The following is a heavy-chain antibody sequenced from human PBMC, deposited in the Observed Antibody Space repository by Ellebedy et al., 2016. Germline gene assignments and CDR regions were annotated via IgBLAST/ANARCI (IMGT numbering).Heavy chain of an antibody. D-gene: IGHD6-13*01. CDR2: INPSGGNT. J-gene: IGHJ4*02. Sequence: ASVKVSCKAFGYTFTNYYMNWVRQAPGQGLEWMGTINPSGGNTIYAQNFQGRLTMTTDTSTSTVYMELSSLRSEDTALYFCARAYSTNWYEGSILYWGQGTLVTVSS. V-gene: IGHV1-46*01. CDR1: GYTFTNYY. CDR3: ARAYSTNWYEGSILY.